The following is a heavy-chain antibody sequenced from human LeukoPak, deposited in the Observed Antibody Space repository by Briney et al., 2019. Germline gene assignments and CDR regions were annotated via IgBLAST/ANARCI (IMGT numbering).Heavy chain of an antibody. D-gene: IGHD4-23*01. CDR2: ICPGDSDT. CDR1: GYGVSSYW. V-gene: IGHV5-51*01. Sequence: GESLKISCKGSGYGVSSYWIGWVRQMPGKGLEYMGIICPGDSDTRYSQSFQGQVTISADKSLTTAYLQWGSLKASDTAMYYCARHTTVGGSLRFDYWGQGTLVSVSS. J-gene: IGHJ4*02. CDR3: ARHTTVGGSLRFDY.